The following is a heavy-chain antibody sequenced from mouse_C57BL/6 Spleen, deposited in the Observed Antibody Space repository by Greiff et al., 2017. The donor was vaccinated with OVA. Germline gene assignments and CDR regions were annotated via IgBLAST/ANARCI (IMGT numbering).Heavy chain of an antibody. V-gene: IGHV1-85*01. CDR3: ARFITTVVKYFDV. CDR1: GYTFTSYD. Sequence: VKLVESGPELVKPGASVKLSCKASGYTFTSYDINWVKQRPGQGLEWIGWIYPRDGSTKYNEKFKGKATLTVDTSSSTAYMELHSLTSEDSAVYFCARFITTVVKYFDVWGTGTTVTVSS. D-gene: IGHD1-1*01. CDR2: IYPRDGST. J-gene: IGHJ1*03.